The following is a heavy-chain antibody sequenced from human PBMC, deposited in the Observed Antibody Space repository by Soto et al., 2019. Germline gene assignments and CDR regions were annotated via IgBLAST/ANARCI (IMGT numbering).Heavy chain of an antibody. Sequence: SETLSLTCTVTGGSISSSSCYWAWIRQPPGKGLEWIGSIYYSGSTYYNPSLKSRVTISVDTSKNQFSLKLSSVTAADTAVYYCARLELEPGTYYYGMDVWGQGTTVT. V-gene: IGHV4-39*01. D-gene: IGHD1-1*01. CDR3: ARLELEPGTYYYGMDV. CDR2: IYYSGST. CDR1: GGSISSSSCY. J-gene: IGHJ6*02.